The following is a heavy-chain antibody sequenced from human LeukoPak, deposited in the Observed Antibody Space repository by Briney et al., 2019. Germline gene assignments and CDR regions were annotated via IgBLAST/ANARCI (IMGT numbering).Heavy chain of an antibody. D-gene: IGHD6-19*01. CDR2: ISGSGGST. J-gene: IGHJ5*02. V-gene: IGHV3-23*01. Sequence: GGSLRLSCAASGFTFSSYAMSWVRQAPGKGLEWVSAISGSGGSTYYADSVKGRFTISRDISKNTLYLQMNSLRAEDTAVYYCAKLGVHYVAGRYNWFDPWGQGTLVTVSS. CDR3: AKLGVHYVAGRYNWFDP. CDR1: GFTFSSYA.